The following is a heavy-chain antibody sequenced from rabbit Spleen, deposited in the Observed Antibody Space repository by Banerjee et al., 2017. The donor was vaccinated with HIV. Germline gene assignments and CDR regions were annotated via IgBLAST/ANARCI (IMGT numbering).Heavy chain of an antibody. CDR2: IAGDSSGFT. V-gene: IGHV1S40*01. D-gene: IGHD1-1*01. CDR1: GVSFSSNEY. J-gene: IGHJ4*01. CDR3: ARDLDGVIGWNFGW. Sequence: QSLEESGGDLVKPGASLTLTCTGSGVSFSSNEYMCWVRQATGKGLEWISCIAGDSSGFTYSATWAKGRFTFSKTSSTTVTLQMTSLTAADTATYFCARDLDGVIGWNFGWWGPGTLVTVS.